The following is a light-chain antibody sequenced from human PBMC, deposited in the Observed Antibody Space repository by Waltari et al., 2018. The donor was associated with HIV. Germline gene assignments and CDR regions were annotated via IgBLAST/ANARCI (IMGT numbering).Light chain of an antibody. V-gene: IGKV3-20*01. CDR2: GAS. J-gene: IGKJ1*01. Sequence: EIVLTQSPDTVSLSPGARVTLSCRASQTVSSSSLAWHQQKPGQAPRLLIYGASSRATGIPDRFSGSGSGTDFTLTISRLEPEDFAVYYCQQYGSSVWTFGQGTKVEI. CDR1: QTVSSSS. CDR3: QQYGSSVWT.